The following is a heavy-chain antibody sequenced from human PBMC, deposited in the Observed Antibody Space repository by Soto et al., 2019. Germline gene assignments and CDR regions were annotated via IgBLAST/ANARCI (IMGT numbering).Heavy chain of an antibody. CDR3: ARAPGYSSGWVRAFDY. CDR2: ISSSGSTI. D-gene: IGHD6-19*01. CDR1: GFTFSSYE. Sequence: EVQLVESGGGLVQPGGSLRLSCAASGFTFSSYEMNWVRQAPGKGLEWVSYISSSGSTIYYADSVKGGFTISRDNAKNSLYLQMNSLRAEDTAVYYCARAPGYSSGWVRAFDYWGQGTLVTVSS. V-gene: IGHV3-48*03. J-gene: IGHJ4*02.